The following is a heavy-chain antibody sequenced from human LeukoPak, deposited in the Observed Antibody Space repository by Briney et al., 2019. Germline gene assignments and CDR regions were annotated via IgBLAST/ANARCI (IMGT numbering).Heavy chain of an antibody. J-gene: IGHJ3*02. V-gene: IGHV3-23*01. CDR1: GFTFSSYA. CDR3: AKMGSSGYYYAHAFDI. Sequence: GGSLRLSCAASGFTFSSYAMSWVRQAPGKGLEWVSAISGSGGSTYYADSVKGRFTISRDNSKNTLYLQMNSLRAEDTAVYYCAKMGSSGYYYAHAFDIWGQGTMVTVSS. D-gene: IGHD3-22*01. CDR2: ISGSGGST.